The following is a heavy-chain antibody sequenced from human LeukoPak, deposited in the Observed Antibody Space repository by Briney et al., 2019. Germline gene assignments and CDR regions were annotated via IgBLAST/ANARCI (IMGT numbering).Heavy chain of an antibody. CDR2: ISAYNGNT. CDR1: GYTFTSYG. V-gene: IGHV1-18*04. Sequence: ASVKVSCKASGYTFTSYGIIWVRQAPGQGLEWMRWISAYNGNTNYAQKLQGRVTMTTDTSTSTAYMELRSLRSDDTAVYYCARDHTMVRGVNHGMDVWGKGTTVTVSS. D-gene: IGHD3-10*01. CDR3: ARDHTMVRGVNHGMDV. J-gene: IGHJ6*04.